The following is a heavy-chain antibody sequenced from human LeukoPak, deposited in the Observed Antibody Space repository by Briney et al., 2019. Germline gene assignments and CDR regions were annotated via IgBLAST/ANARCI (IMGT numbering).Heavy chain of an antibody. J-gene: IGHJ6*02. Sequence: ASVKVSCKASGGTFSSYAISWVRQAPGQGLEWMGGIIPIFGTANYAQKFQGRVTITADESTSTAYMELSSLRSEDTAVYYCAREPRSSSGGSCYSGYYYYYYGMDVWGQGTTVTVSS. CDR3: AREPRSSSGGSCYSGYYYYYYGMDV. CDR2: IIPIFGTA. CDR1: GGTFSSYA. D-gene: IGHD2-15*01. V-gene: IGHV1-69*13.